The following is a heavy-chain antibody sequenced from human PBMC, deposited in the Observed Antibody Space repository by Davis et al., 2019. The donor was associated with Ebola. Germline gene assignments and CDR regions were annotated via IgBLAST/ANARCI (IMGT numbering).Heavy chain of an antibody. CDR1: GYTFTSYY. D-gene: IGHD2-2*01. CDR2: INPSGGST. V-gene: IGHV1-46*01. J-gene: IGHJ4*02. Sequence: ASLKVSCKASGYTFTSYYMHWVRQAPGQGLEWMGIINPSGGSTSYAQKFQGRVTMTRDTSTSTVYMELSSLRSEDTAVYYCARYQLLGYYFDYWGQGTLVTVSS. CDR3: ARYQLLGYYFDY.